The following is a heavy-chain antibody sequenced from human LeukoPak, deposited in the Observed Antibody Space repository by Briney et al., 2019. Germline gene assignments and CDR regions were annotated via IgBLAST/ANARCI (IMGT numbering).Heavy chain of an antibody. CDR1: GYSISSGYY. J-gene: IGHJ3*02. CDR3: ARLGPHDAFDI. V-gene: IGHV4-38-2*02. Sequence: SETLSLTCTVSGYSISSGYYWGWIRQPPGKGLEWIGEINHSGSTNYNPSLKSRVTISVDTSKNQFSLKLSSVTAADTAVYYCARLGPHDAFDIWGQGTMVTVSS. CDR2: INHSGST. D-gene: IGHD7-27*01.